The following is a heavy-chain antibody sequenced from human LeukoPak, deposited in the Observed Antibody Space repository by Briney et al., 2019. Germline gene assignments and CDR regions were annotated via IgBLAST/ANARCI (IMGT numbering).Heavy chain of an antibody. V-gene: IGHV1-2*02. CDR3: ARDRYYDFWSGYPYGMDV. CDR2: INPNSGGT. CDR1: GYTFTGYY. Sequence: ASVKVSCKASGYTFTGYYMHWVRQAPGQGLEWMGWINPNSGGTNYAQKFQGRVTMTRDTSISTAYMELSRPRSDDTAVYYCARDRYYDFWSGYPYGMDVWGQGTTVTVSS. J-gene: IGHJ6*02. D-gene: IGHD3-3*01.